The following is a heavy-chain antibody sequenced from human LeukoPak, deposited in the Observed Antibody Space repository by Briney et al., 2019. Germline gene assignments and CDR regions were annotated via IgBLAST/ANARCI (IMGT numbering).Heavy chain of an antibody. D-gene: IGHD3-3*01. J-gene: IGHJ4*02. CDR1: GFTFSSYE. CDR3: ARGDFWSGYEN. CDR2: ISSSGSTI. Sequence: GGSLRLCCAASGFTFSSYEMNWVRQAPGKGLEWVSYISSSGSTIYYADSVKGRFTISRDNAKNSLYLQMNSLRAEDTAVYYCARGDFWSGYENWGQGTLVTVSS. V-gene: IGHV3-48*03.